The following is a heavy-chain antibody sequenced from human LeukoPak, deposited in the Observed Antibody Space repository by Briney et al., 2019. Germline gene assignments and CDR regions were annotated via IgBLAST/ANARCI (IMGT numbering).Heavy chain of an antibody. CDR2: IYYSGST. V-gene: IGHV4-31*03. CDR3: ARVEYSSSSVDY. J-gene: IGHJ4*02. Sequence: SQTLSLTCTVSGGSISSGGYYWSWIRQHPGKGLEWIGYIYYSGSTYYNPSLKSRVTISVDTSKNQFSLKLSSVTAADTAVYYCARVEYSSSSVDYWGQGTLVTVSS. CDR1: GGSISSGGYY. D-gene: IGHD6-6*01.